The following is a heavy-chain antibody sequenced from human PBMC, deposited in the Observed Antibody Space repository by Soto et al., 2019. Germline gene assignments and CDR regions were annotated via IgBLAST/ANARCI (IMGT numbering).Heavy chain of an antibody. D-gene: IGHD6-13*01. CDR3: ARDQTGITTAGGGRIDH. CDR2: VSFDGSNK. J-gene: IGHJ4*02. CDR1: GFTFSTHA. Sequence: QVQLVESGGGMVQPGRSLRLSCAASGFTFSTHAMHWVRQAPGQGLECVAIVSFDGSNKYYADSVKGRFTISRDNSKNTLYLQMSGVTPEDTAVYYCARDQTGITTAGGGRIDHWGQGTLVTVSS. V-gene: IGHV3-30-3*01.